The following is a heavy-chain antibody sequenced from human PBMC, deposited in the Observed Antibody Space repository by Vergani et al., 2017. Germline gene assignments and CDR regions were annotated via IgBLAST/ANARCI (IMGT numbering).Heavy chain of an antibody. V-gene: IGHV3-30-3*01. Sequence: QVQLVESGGGVVQPGRSLSLSCAASGFTFSSYAMHWVRQAPGKGLEWVAVISYDGSNKYYADSVKGRFTISRDNSKNTLYLQMNSLRAEDTAVYYCARDMGGSGWYGGDYWGQGTLVTVSS. CDR3: ARDMGGSGWYGGDY. D-gene: IGHD6-19*01. J-gene: IGHJ4*02. CDR1: GFTFSSYA. CDR2: ISYDGSNK.